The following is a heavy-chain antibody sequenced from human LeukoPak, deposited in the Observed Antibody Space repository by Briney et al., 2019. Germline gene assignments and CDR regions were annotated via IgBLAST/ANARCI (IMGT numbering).Heavy chain of an antibody. J-gene: IGHJ3*02. D-gene: IGHD1-26*01. CDR2: ISSSSSYI. CDR3: ARDRSSGTLDDAFDI. Sequence: GGSLRLSCTASGFTFSSYSMNWVRRAPGKGLEWVSSISSSSSYIYYADSVKGRFTISRDNAKNSLYLQMNSLRAEDTAVYYCARDRSSGTLDDAFDIWGQGTMVTVSS. CDR1: GFTFSSYS. V-gene: IGHV3-21*01.